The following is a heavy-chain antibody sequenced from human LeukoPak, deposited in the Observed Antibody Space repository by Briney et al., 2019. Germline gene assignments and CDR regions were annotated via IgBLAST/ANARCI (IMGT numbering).Heavy chain of an antibody. CDR1: DGSIDIYY. J-gene: IGHJ4*02. V-gene: IGHV4-34*01. CDR2: ITYRGSP. D-gene: IGHD2-21*01. Sequence: PSETLSLTCGASDGSIDIYYWMYVRQPPGKGLQWIGEITYRGSPYYHPSLKSRVTISIDASQRHVSLTLNSVTAADTAVYYCATYGGDWKFDSWGQGTLVTVSS. CDR3: ATYGGDWKFDS.